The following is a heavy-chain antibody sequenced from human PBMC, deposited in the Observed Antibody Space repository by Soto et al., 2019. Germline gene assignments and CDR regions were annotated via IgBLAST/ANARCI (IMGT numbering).Heavy chain of an antibody. D-gene: IGHD3-22*01. V-gene: IGHV1-24*01. J-gene: IGHJ4*02. CDR2: FDPEDGET. CDR1: GYTLTELS. CDR3: ATDGRDSSGYYYLGY. Sequence: GASVKVSCKVSGYTLTELSMHWVRQAPGKGLEWMGGFDPEDGETIYAQKFQGRVTMTEDTSTDTAYMELSSLRSEDTAVYYCATDGRDSSGYYYLGYWGQGTLVTVSS.